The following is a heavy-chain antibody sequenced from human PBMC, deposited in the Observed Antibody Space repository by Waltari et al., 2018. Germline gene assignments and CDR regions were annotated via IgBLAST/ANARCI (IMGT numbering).Heavy chain of an antibody. CDR3: AGRLTTVTNDAFDI. V-gene: IGHV3-48*03. D-gene: IGHD4-17*01. J-gene: IGHJ3*02. CDR2: ISSSGSTI. CDR1: GFTFSSYE. Sequence: EVQLVESGGGLVQPGGSLRLSTAASGFTFSSYEMNWVRQPPGKGLEWVSYISSSGSTINYADSVKVRFTISRDNAKNSLYLQMNRLTAVDSAVCYCAGRLTTVTNDAFDIWGQGTMVTVSS.